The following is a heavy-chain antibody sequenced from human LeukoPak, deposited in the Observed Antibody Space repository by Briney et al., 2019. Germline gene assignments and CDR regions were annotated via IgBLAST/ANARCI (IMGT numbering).Heavy chain of an antibody. Sequence: PSETLSLTCTVSGGSISSSSYYWGWIRQPPGKGLEWIGSIYYSGSTYYNPSLKSRVTISVDTSKNQFSLKPSSVTAADTAVYYCARLVVVTATTDYWGQGTLVTVSS. CDR3: ARLVVVTATTDY. D-gene: IGHD2-21*02. J-gene: IGHJ4*02. V-gene: IGHV4-39*01. CDR1: GGSISSSSYY. CDR2: IYYSGST.